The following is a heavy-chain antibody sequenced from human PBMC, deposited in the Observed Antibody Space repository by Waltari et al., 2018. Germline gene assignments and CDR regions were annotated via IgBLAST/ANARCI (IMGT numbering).Heavy chain of an antibody. Sequence: QVQLVQSGAEVKKPGASVKVSCKASGYTFTGYYMHWVRQAPGQGLEWMVRINPNSGVTNDAQKFQGRITMTRDTSISTAYMEVSRLRSDDTAVYYCARINRVGHMDVWGKGTTVTVSS. CDR2: INPNSGVT. CDR1: GYTFTGYY. J-gene: IGHJ6*03. D-gene: IGHD2-15*01. CDR3: ARINRVGHMDV. V-gene: IGHV1-2*06.